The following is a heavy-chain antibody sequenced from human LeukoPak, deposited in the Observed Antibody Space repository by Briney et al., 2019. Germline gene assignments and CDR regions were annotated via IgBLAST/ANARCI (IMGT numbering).Heavy chain of an antibody. CDR2: ISGSSSYV. CDR1: GFPFSAYS. D-gene: IGHD3-22*01. CDR3: AKAYYDPSGYSYYFDY. V-gene: IGHV3-21*01. Sequence: GGSLRLSCAASGFPFSAYSMNWIRLAPGKGLEWVSSISGSSSYVYYADSVKGRFTISRDNAKNSLYLHMNSLRAEDTAVYYCAKAYYDPSGYSYYFDYWGQGILVTVSS. J-gene: IGHJ4*02.